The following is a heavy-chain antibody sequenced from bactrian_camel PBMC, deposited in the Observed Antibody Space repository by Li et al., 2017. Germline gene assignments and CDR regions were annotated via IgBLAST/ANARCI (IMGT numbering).Heavy chain of an antibody. V-gene: IGHV3S9*01. Sequence: QVQLVESGGGVVQAGGSLRLSCAASVDTYMRYCMGWFRQVPGKAREGIAALDSDGRTGYADAVEGRFTISKDLAKNTVYLQMNSLKPEDTAMYYCAATREYRAGGYCYRNDFDNFGQGTQVTVS. CDR3: AATREYRAGGYCYRNDFDN. D-gene: IGHD2*01. CDR2: LDSDGRT. J-gene: IGHJ4*01. CDR1: VDTYMRYC.